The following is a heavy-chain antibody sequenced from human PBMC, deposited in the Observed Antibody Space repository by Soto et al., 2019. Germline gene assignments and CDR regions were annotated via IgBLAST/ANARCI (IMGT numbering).Heavy chain of an antibody. V-gene: IGHV3-21*01. J-gene: IGHJ4*02. CDR1: GFTFRSYS. D-gene: IGHD6-19*01. CDR2: ISSSSSYI. CDR3: ARGSGWYYFDY. Sequence: GSLRLSCAASGFTFRSYSMNWVRQAPGKGLEWVSSISSSSSYIYYADSVKGRFTISRDNAKNSLYLQMNSLRAEDTAVYYCARGSGWYYFDYWGQGTLVTVSS.